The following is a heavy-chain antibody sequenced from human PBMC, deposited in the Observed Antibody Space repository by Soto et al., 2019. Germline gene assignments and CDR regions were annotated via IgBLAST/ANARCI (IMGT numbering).Heavy chain of an antibody. CDR3: ASPYYYDSSGDEAFDI. V-gene: IGHV1-69*06. J-gene: IGHJ3*02. CDR1: GGTFSSYA. CDR2: IIPIFGTA. D-gene: IGHD3-22*01. Sequence: QVQLVQSGAEVKKPGSSVKVSCKASGGTFSSYAISWVRQAPGQGLEWMGGIIPIFGTANYAQKFQGRVTITEDKSTSTDYMELSSMRSEDTAVYYCASPYYYDSSGDEAFDIWGQGTMVTVSS.